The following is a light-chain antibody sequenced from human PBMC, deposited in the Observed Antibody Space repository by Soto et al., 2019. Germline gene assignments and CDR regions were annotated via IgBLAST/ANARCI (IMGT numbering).Light chain of an antibody. V-gene: IGLV1-40*01. CDR3: QSHDSSLNSWV. CDR2: GNT. Sequence: QSVLTQPPSMSGAPGQRVTISCTGSSSNIGAGYDVHRYQHLPGTAPKLLIYGNTNRPSGVPDRFSGSKSGTSASLAITGLQAEDEADYYCQSHDSSLNSWVFGGGTKLTVL. J-gene: IGLJ3*02. CDR1: SSNIGAGYD.